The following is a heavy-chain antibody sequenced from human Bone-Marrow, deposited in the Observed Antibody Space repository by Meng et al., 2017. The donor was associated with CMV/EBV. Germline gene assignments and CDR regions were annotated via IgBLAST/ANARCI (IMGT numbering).Heavy chain of an antibody. D-gene: IGHD3-16*01. CDR3: ARESTYYDYVWGKSPPPYYFDY. Sequence: GGSLRLSCAASGFTFSGYEMNWVRQAPGKGLEWVSYISSSGSTIYYADSVKGRFTISRDNAKNSLYLQMNSLRAEDTAVYYCARESTYYDYVWGKSPPPYYFDYWGQGTLVTVSS. J-gene: IGHJ4*02. CDR2: ISSSGSTI. V-gene: IGHV3-48*03. CDR1: GFTFSGYE.